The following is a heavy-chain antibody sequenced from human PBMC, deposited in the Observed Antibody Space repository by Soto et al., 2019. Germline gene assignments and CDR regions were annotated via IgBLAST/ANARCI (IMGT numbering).Heavy chain of an antibody. CDR3: ARGLKWRGARPGGVYFDY. J-gene: IGHJ4*02. CDR1: GGSFSGYY. D-gene: IGHD6-6*01. V-gene: IGHV4-34*01. CDR2: INHSGST. Sequence: QVQLQQWGAGLLKPSETLSLTCAVYGGSFSGYYWSWIRQPPGKGLEWIGEINHSGSTNYNPSLKSRVTISVDTSKNQFSLKLSSVTAADTAVYYWARGLKWRGARPGGVYFDYWGQGTLVTVSS.